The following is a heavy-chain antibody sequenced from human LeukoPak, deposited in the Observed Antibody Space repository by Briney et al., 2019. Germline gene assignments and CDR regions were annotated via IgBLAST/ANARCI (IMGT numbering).Heavy chain of an antibody. Sequence: PSETLSLTCTVSGGSISSYYWSWIRQPAGKGLEWIGRIYTSGSTNYNPSLKSRVTMSVDTSKNQFSLKLSSVTAADTAVYYCARGVLGYCSSTSCYPYNWFDPWGQGTLVTVSS. CDR2: IYTSGST. CDR1: GGSISSYY. J-gene: IGHJ5*02. V-gene: IGHV4-4*07. D-gene: IGHD2-2*01. CDR3: ARGVLGYCSSTSCYPYNWFDP.